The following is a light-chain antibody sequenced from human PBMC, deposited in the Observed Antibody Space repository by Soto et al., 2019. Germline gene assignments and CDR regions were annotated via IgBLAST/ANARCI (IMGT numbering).Light chain of an antibody. J-gene: IGLJ2*01. CDR3: SSYTSSSTYVV. CDR2: DVS. Sequence: QSALTQPASVSGSPGQSITISCTGTSSDVSGYNYVSWYQQHPGKAPKLMIYDVSNRPSGVSNRFSGSKSGNTASLTISGLQAEDEAGYYCSSYTSSSTYVVFGGGTKVTVL. V-gene: IGLV2-14*01. CDR1: SSDVSGYNY.